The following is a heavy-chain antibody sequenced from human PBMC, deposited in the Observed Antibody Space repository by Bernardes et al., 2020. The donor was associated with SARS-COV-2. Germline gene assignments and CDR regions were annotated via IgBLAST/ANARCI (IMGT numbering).Heavy chain of an antibody. CDR3: ARDWGYSYGYGDYYGMDV. Sequence: SETLSLTCTVSGGSVSSGSYYWSWIRQPPGKGLEWIGYIYYSGSTNYNPSLKSRVTISVDTSKNQFSLKLSSVTAADTAVYYCARDWGYSYGYGDYYGMDVWGQGTTVTVSS. J-gene: IGHJ6*02. CDR1: GGSVSSGSYY. CDR2: IYYSGST. V-gene: IGHV4-61*01. D-gene: IGHD5-18*01.